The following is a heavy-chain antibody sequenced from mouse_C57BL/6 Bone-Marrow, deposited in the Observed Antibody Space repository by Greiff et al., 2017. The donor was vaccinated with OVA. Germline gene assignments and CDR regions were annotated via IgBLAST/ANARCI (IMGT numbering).Heavy chain of an antibody. CDR3: ARNGYD. D-gene: IGHD2-14*01. CDR1: GYTFTDYY. Sequence: VQLQQSGPELVKPGASVKISCKASGYTFTDYYMNWVKQSHGKSLEWIGDINPNNGGTSYNQKFKGKATLTVDKSSSTAYMELRSLTSEDSAVYYCARNGYDWGQGTLVTVSA. V-gene: IGHV1-26*01. CDR2: INPNNGGT. J-gene: IGHJ3*01.